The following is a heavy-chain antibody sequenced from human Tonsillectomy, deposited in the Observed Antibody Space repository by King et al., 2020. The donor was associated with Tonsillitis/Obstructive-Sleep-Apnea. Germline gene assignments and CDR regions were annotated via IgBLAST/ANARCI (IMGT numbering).Heavy chain of an antibody. D-gene: IGHD3-3*01. CDR3: SANPYVFLCAYFFTYYYAMDV. Sequence: QLVQSGGGLVKPGGSLRLSCEASGFTFSNAWMNWVRQAPGKGLEWVGRIKSKTDGGTTDYAAQVKGRFTIQRDDSKNTLYLQMNSLKTEDTAVYDCSANPYVFLCAYFFTYYYAMDVWGQGTTVTVSS. CDR2: IKSKTDGGTT. CDR1: GFTFSNAW. J-gene: IGHJ6*02. V-gene: IGHV3-15*07.